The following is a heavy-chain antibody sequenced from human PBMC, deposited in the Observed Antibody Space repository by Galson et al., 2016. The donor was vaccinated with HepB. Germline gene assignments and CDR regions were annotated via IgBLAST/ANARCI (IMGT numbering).Heavy chain of an antibody. CDR1: GFTFSSYA. CDR2: LSGSGGST. D-gene: IGHD6-25*01. V-gene: IGHV3-23*01. Sequence: SLRLSCAASGFTFSSYAMNWVRQAPGKGLEWVSTLSGSGGSTYYADSVKGRFTISRDNSKNTLYLQMDSLRIEDTAVYYCAASPAATYAPDGYALDFWGQGTMVTVSS. CDR3: AASPAATYAPDGYALDF. J-gene: IGHJ3*01.